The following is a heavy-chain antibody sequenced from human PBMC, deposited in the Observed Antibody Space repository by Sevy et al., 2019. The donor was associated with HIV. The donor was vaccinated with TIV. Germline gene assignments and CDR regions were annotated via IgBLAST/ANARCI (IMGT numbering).Heavy chain of an antibody. Sequence: GGSLRLSCAASGFTFDDYGMTWVRQAPGKGLEWVSGINWNGGNTGYADSVKGRFTISRDNAKNSLYLQMNSLRAEDTALYHCARRIRYDSSGYGFYFYHWGQGTLVTVSS. D-gene: IGHD3-22*01. J-gene: IGHJ4*02. CDR2: INWNGGNT. CDR3: ARRIRYDSSGYGFYFYH. CDR1: GFTFDDYG. V-gene: IGHV3-20*01.